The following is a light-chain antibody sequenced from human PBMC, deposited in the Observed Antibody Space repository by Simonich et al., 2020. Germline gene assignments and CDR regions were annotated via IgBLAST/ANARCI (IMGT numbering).Light chain of an antibody. V-gene: IGKV4-1*01. J-gene: IGKJ3*01. Sequence: DIVMTQSPDSLAVSLGERATIKRKSSQSVLYSSKNKNYLAWYQQKPGQPPKLLIYWASTRESGVPDRFSGSGSGTDFTLTISSRQAEDVAVYYCQQYYSTPFTFGPGTKVDIK. CDR2: WAS. CDR1: QSVLYSSKNKNY. CDR3: QQYYSTPFT.